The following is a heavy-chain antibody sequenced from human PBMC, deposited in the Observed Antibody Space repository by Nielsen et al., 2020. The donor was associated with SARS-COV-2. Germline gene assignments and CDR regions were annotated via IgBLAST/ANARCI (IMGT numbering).Heavy chain of an antibody. CDR2: LYSGGST. V-gene: IGHV3-66*01. Sequence: GESLKISCEASGFTFNTYWMTWFRQAPGKGLEWVSVLYSGGSTYYADSVKGRFTISRDNSKNTVYLQMNSLRAEDTAVYYCTRDLVIGGGYYPHWGWGQGTLVTVSS. D-gene: IGHD3-3*01. CDR1: GFTFNTYW. CDR3: TRDLVIGGGYYPHWG. J-gene: IGHJ4*02.